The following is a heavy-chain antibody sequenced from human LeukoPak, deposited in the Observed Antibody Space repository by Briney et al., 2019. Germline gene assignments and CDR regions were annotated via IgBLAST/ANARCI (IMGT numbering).Heavy chain of an antibody. V-gene: IGHV4-4*09. CDR1: GGSISSYY. CDR3: ARTYSSSSNFDY. CDR2: IYSSGTT. Sequence: SETLSLTCTVSGGSISSYYCSWIRQPPGKGLEWIGYIYSSGTTNYNPSLKSRFTISVDTSKKQFSLKLSSVTAADTALYYCARTYSSSSNFDYWGQGTLVTVSS. D-gene: IGHD6-13*01. J-gene: IGHJ4*02.